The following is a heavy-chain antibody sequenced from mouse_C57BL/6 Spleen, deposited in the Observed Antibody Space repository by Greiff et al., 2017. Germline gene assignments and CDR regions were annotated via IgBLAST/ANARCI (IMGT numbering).Heavy chain of an antibody. CDR1: GFTFSDYG. CDR2: ISSGSSTI. Sequence: EVMLVESGGGLVKPGGSLKLSCAASGFTFSDYGMHWVRQAPEKGLEWVAYISSGSSTIYYADTVKGRFTISRDNAKNTLFLQMTSLRSEDTAMYYCARSSNYAFFFDYWGQGTTLTVSS. V-gene: IGHV5-17*01. D-gene: IGHD2-5*01. J-gene: IGHJ2*01. CDR3: ARSSNYAFFFDY.